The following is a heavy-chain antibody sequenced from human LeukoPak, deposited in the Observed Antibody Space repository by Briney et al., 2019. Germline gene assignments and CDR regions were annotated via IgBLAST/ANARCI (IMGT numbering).Heavy chain of an antibody. V-gene: IGHV1-18*04. CDR2: ISAYNGNT. CDR1: GYTLTSYG. J-gene: IGHJ4*02. Sequence: ASVKVSCKASGYTLTSYGISWVRQAPGQGLEWMGWISAYNGNTNYAQKLQGRVTMTTDTSTSTAYMELRSLRSDDTAVYYCARDFATMVRGVYNFDYWGQGTLVTVSS. CDR3: ARDFATMVRGVYNFDY. D-gene: IGHD3-10*01.